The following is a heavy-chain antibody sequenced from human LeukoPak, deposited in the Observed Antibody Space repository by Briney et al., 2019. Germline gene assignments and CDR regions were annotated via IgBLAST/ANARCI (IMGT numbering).Heavy chain of an antibody. V-gene: IGHV4-34*01. Sequence: SETLSLTCTVSGGSISGYYWSWIRQPPGKGLEWIGEINHSGSTNYNPSLKSRVTISVDTSKNQFSLKLSSVTAADTAVYYCATGGSRDGYNYTDYWGQGTLVTVSS. CDR1: GGSISGYY. J-gene: IGHJ4*02. CDR2: INHSGST. CDR3: ATGGSRDGYNYTDY. D-gene: IGHD5-24*01.